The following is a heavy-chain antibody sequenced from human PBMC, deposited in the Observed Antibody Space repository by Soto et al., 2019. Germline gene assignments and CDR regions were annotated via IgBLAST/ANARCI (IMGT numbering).Heavy chain of an antibody. CDR1: GYTFTSYD. CDR2: MNPNSGNT. J-gene: IGHJ6*03. Sequence: ASVKVSCKASGYTFTSYDMNWVRQATGQRLEWMGWMNPNSGNTGYAQKFQGRVTMTRNTSISTAYMELSSLRSEDTAVYYCASTRSTTRYYYMDVRGKGTKVTVSS. V-gene: IGHV1-8*01. CDR3: ASTRSTTRYYYMDV.